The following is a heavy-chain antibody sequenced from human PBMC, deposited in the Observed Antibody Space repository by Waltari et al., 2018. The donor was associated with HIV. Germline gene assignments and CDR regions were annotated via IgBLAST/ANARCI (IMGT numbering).Heavy chain of an antibody. J-gene: IGHJ6*02. CDR1: GGSISSSSSY. D-gene: IGHD4-17*01. Sequence: QLQLQESGPGLVKPSETLSLTCTVSGGSISSSSSYCGWIRQPPGKGLEWIGSIYYSGSTYYNPSLKSRVTISVDTSKNQFSLKLSSVTAADTAVYYCARRYDTVTTPSYYYYGMDVWGQGTTVTVSS. CDR3: ARRYDTVTTPSYYYYGMDV. CDR2: IYYSGST. V-gene: IGHV4-39*01.